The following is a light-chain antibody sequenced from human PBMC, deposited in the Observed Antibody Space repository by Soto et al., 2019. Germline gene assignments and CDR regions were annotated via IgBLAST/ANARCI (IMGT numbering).Light chain of an antibody. Sequence: VVMTQSPATLSVSPGERGILSCRASQSISSNLAWYQQKLGQAPRLLIYGASTRATGIPAKFNGSGSGTKFTLKTRGLQSEDSAFYYGKRYNNWPPGWPFGQGTRVEI. J-gene: IGKJ1*01. V-gene: IGKV3-15*01. CDR1: QSISSN. CDR2: GAS. CDR3: KRYNNWPPGWP.